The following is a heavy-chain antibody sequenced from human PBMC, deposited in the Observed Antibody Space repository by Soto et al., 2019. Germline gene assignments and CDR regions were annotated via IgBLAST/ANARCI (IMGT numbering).Heavy chain of an antibody. J-gene: IGHJ2*01. Sequence: QVHLVESGGGVVQPGRSLRLSCAASGFTFRNYGMHWVRQAPGKGLEWVAVIWYDGSNTYYADSVKGRFTISRDNSKNTLYLQMNSLRAEDTAVYYCPRDVYSRYFDLWGRGSLVTVSS. V-gene: IGHV3-33*01. CDR2: IWYDGSNT. CDR3: PRDVYSRYFDL. D-gene: IGHD2-21*01. CDR1: GFTFRNYG.